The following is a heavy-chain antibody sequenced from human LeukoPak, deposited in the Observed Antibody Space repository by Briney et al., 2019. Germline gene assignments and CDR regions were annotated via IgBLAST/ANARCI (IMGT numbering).Heavy chain of an antibody. Sequence: SETLSLTCTVSGGSISSSSYYWGWIRQPPGKGLEWIGSIYYSGSTYYNPSLKSRVTISVDTSKNQFSLKLSSVTAADTAVYYCARLDLAAAGSLTLGFDPWGQGTLVTVFS. D-gene: IGHD6-13*01. CDR2: IYYSGST. J-gene: IGHJ5*02. V-gene: IGHV4-39*01. CDR1: GGSISSSSYY. CDR3: ARLDLAAAGSLTLGFDP.